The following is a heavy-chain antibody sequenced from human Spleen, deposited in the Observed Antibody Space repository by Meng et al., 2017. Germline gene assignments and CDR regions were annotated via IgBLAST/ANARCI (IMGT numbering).Heavy chain of an antibody. J-gene: IGHJ5*02. Sequence: QVHLLQSGPEVKKPGASVRVSCKASGYTFGSYGICWVRQAPGQGLEWMGGIIPILGIANYAQKLQGRVTITADKSTSTAYMELSSLRSEDTAVYYCARDNESWFDPWGQGTLVTVSS. CDR1: GYTFGSYG. CDR2: IIPILGIA. V-gene: IGHV1-69*10. CDR3: ARDNESWFDP.